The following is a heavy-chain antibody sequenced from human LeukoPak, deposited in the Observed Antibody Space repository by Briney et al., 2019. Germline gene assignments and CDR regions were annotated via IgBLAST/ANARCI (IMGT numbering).Heavy chain of an antibody. J-gene: IGHJ6*02. CDR2: IYYSGST. CDR1: GGSISSYY. Sequence: SETLSLTCTVSGGSISSYYWSWIRQPPGKGLEWIGYIYYSGSTNYNPSLKSRVTISVDTSKNQFSLKLSSVTAADTAVYYCARVRDRYGMDVWGQGTTVTVSS. V-gene: IGHV4-59*01. D-gene: IGHD5-24*01. CDR3: ARVRDRYGMDV.